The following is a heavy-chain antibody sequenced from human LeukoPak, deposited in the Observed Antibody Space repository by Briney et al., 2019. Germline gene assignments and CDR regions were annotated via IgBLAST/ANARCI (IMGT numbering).Heavy chain of an antibody. J-gene: IGHJ3*02. Sequence: SVKVSCKASGGTFSSYAISWVRQAPGQGLEWMGRIIPILGIANYAQKFQGRVTITADKSTSTAYMELSSLRSEDTAVYYCARARERWLQPDAFDIWGQGTMVTVSS. CDR1: GGTFSSYA. D-gene: IGHD5-12*01. CDR3: ARARERWLQPDAFDI. V-gene: IGHV1-69*04. CDR2: IIPILGIA.